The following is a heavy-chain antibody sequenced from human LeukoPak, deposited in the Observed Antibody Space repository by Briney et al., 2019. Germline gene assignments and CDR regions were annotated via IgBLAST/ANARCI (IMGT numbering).Heavy chain of an antibody. Sequence: PGGSLRLSCAASGFTFSSYSMNWVRQAPGKGLEWVSSISSSSSYIYYADSVKGRFTISRDNAKNSLYLQMNSLRAEDTAVYNCARDIDYDSSGYYYYYYYGMDVWGQGTTVTVSS. CDR2: ISSSSSYI. D-gene: IGHD3-22*01. CDR3: ARDIDYDSSGYYYYYYYGMDV. CDR1: GFTFSSYS. J-gene: IGHJ6*02. V-gene: IGHV3-21*01.